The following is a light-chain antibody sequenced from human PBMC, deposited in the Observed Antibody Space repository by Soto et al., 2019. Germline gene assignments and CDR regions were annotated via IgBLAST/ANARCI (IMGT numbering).Light chain of an antibody. V-gene: IGKV3-15*01. CDR3: QQHNNWPLT. J-gene: IGKJ4*01. CDR2: DAS. Sequence: IVMTQSPVTLSVSPGERATLSCRASQNIVTNLAWYQQKPGQAPRLVIYDASTRATDIPARFSGSGFGTEFILTISSLESEDFAVYYCQQHNNWPLTFGGGTKVDIK. CDR1: QNIVTN.